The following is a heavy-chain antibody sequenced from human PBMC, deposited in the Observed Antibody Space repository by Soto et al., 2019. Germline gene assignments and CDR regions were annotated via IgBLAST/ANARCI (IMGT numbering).Heavy chain of an antibody. CDR3: AMIRFTSYTDY. Sequence: ASVKVSCKASGYTFTSYYMHWVRQAPGQGLEWMGIINPSGGSTNYAQKFQGRVTMTRDTSTRTVYMELSSLRSEATAVYYCAMIRFTSYTDYCGQGPLGAVSS. D-gene: IGHD2-2*01. V-gene: IGHV1-46*01. J-gene: IGHJ4*02. CDR1: GYTFTSYY. CDR2: INPSGGST.